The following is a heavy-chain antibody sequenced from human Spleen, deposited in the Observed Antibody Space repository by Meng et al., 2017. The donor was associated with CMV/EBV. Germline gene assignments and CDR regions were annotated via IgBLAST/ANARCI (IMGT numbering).Heavy chain of an antibody. D-gene: IGHD6-13*01. V-gene: IGHV1-2*02. CDR3: ARQGPLGSVAAAYFDY. J-gene: IGHJ4*01. Sequence: ASVKVSCKASGYTFTGYYMHWVRQAPGQGLEWMGWINPNSGGTNYAQKFQGRVTMTRDTSISTAYMELSRLRSDDTAVYYCARQGPLGSVAAAYFDYWGHGTLVTVSS. CDR2: INPNSGGT. CDR1: GYTFTGYY.